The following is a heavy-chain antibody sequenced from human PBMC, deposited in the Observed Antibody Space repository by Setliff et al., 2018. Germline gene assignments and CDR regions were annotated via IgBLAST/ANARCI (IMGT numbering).Heavy chain of an antibody. CDR3: ARVLNWRGVHNAFSV. J-gene: IGHJ3*01. CDR2: VIPILGIV. V-gene: IGHV1-69*10. CDR1: GSSFSSYA. D-gene: IGHD3-10*01. Sequence: SVKVSCKVSGSSFSSYAISWVRQAPGQGLEWMGGVIPILGIVHYAQKFQGRLTITADKSTTTAYMDLNDVRPEDTAVYYCARVLNWRGVHNAFSVWGQGTVVTVS.